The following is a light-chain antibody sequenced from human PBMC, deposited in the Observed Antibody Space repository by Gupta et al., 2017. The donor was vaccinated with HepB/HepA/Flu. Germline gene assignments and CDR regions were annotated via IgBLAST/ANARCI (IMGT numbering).Light chain of an antibody. J-gene: IGLJ2*01. CDR2: KDS. CDR3: QSADTNANYVV. Sequence: SCHLTQQSSSRVSPGQTARITCSGDALPKQYAYWYQQKPGQAPVMVIYKDSERPSGIPERFSGSSSGTTVTLTIRGVQAEDEADYYCQSADTNANYVVFGGGTKLTVL. CDR1: ALPKQY. V-gene: IGLV3-25*03.